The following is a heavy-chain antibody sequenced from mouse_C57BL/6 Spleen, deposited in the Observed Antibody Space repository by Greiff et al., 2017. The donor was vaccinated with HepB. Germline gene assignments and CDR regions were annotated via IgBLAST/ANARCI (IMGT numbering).Heavy chain of an antibody. V-gene: IGHV3-6*01. CDR1: GYSITSGYY. D-gene: IGHD2-5*01. CDR2: ISYDGSN. CDR3: ALYSNYETYYAMDY. J-gene: IGHJ4*01. Sequence: EVKLEESGPGLVKPSQSLSLTCSVTGYSITSGYYWNWIRQFPGNKLEWMGYISYDGSNNYNPSLKNRISITRDTSKNQFFLKLNSVTTEDTATYYCALYSNYETYYAMDYWGQGTSVTVSS.